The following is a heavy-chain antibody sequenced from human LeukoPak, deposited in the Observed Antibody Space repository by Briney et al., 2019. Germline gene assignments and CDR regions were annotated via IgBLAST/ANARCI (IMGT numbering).Heavy chain of an antibody. D-gene: IGHD2-15*01. Sequence: SETLSLTCTVSGGSISSYYWSWIRQPPGKGLEWIGYIYYSGSTNYDPSLKSRVTISVDTSKNQFSLKLSSVTAADTAVYYGARFCSGGSCYSGNFDYWGQGTLVTVSS. CDR2: IYYSGST. CDR1: GGSISSYY. J-gene: IGHJ4*02. V-gene: IGHV4-59*01. CDR3: ARFCSGGSCYSGNFDY.